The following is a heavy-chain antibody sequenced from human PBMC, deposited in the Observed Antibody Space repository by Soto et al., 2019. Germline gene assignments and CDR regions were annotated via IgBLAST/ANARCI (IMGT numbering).Heavy chain of an antibody. D-gene: IGHD3-22*01. CDR2: IYHSGST. Sequence: QLQLQESGSGLVKPSQTLSLTCAVSGGSISSGGYSWSWIRQPPGKGLEWIGYIYHSGSTYYNPSPKSRVAISADRSKNQSSLQLSSVTAADTAVYYCARISSGYDYWGQGTLVTVSS. V-gene: IGHV4-30-2*01. J-gene: IGHJ4*02. CDR3: ARISSGYDY. CDR1: GGSISSGGYS.